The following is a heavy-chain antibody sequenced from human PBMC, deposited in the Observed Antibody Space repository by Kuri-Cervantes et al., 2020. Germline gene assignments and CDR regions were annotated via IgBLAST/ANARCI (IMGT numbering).Heavy chain of an antibody. Sequence: SQTLSLTCAVYGGSFSGYYWSWIRQPPGKGLEWIGSIYYSGSTYYNPSLKSRVTISVDTSKNQFSLKLSSVTAADTAVYYCVGAMAPHDYWGQGTLVTVSS. CDR3: VGAMAPHDY. CDR2: IYYSGST. V-gene: IGHV4-34*01. J-gene: IGHJ4*02. CDR1: GGSFSGYY. D-gene: IGHD5-18*01.